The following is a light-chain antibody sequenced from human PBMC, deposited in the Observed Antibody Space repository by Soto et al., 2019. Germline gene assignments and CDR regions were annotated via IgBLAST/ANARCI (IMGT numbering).Light chain of an antibody. J-gene: IGKJ4*01. CDR1: QTVNSN. V-gene: IGKV3-15*01. Sequence: DIVLTQSPGTLSLSPGERATLSCRASQTVNSNYLAWYQQKPGQAPRLLIYGASTRATGIPARFSGSGSGTEFTLTISSLQSEDFAVYYCQQYNNWPELTFGGGTKVDI. CDR2: GAS. CDR3: QQYNNWPELT.